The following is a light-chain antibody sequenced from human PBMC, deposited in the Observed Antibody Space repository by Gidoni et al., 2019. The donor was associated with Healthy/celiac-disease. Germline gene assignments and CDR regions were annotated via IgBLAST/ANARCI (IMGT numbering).Light chain of an antibody. CDR3: QQYNSYSIT. CDR1: QSISSW. CDR2: KAS. V-gene: IGKV1-5*03. Sequence: DFQMTQSPSTLSASVGDRVTITCRASQSISSWLAWYQQKPGKAPKLLIYKASSLESGVPSRFSGSGSGTEFTLTISSLQPDDFATYYCQQYNSYSITFGQXTRLEIK. J-gene: IGKJ5*01.